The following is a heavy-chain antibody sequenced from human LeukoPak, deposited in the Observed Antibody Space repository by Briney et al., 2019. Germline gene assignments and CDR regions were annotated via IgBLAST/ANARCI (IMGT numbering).Heavy chain of an antibody. CDR1: GGSFSGYY. D-gene: IGHD3-22*01. Sequence: SETLSLTCAVYGGSFSGYYWSWIRQPPGKGLEWIGEINHSGSTNYNPSLKSRVTISVDTSKNQFSLKLSSVTAADTAVYYCARGTGSTYYYDSSGVRNSYYSNYWGQRTLVTVSS. CDR3: ARGTGSTYYYDSSGVRNSYYSNY. CDR2: INHSGST. V-gene: IGHV4-34*01. J-gene: IGHJ4*02.